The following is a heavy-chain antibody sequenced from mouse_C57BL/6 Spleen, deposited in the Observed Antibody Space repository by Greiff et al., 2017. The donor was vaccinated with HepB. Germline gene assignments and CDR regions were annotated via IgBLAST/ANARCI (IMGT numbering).Heavy chain of an antibody. Sequence: DVKLVESGGGLVKPGGSLKLSCAASGFTFSDYGMHWVRQAPEKGLEWVAYISSGSSTIYYADTVKGRFTISRDNAKNTLFLQMTSLRSEDTAMYYCARPGYYGSSYGWYFDVWGTGTTVTVSS. V-gene: IGHV5-17*01. CDR1: GFTFSDYG. CDR3: ARPGYYGSSYGWYFDV. D-gene: IGHD1-1*01. J-gene: IGHJ1*03. CDR2: ISSGSSTI.